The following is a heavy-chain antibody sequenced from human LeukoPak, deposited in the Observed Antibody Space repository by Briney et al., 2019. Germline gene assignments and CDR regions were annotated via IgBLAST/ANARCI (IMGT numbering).Heavy chain of an antibody. CDR2: IYSGGST. J-gene: IGHJ5*02. D-gene: IGHD3-10*01. CDR3: ARDPTEQESYYGSGSYYWFDP. Sequence: AGGSLRLSCAASGFTVSSNYMSWVRQAPGKGLEWVSVIYSGGSTYYADSVKGRFTISRDNAKNSLYLQMNSLRAEDTAVYYCARDPTEQESYYGSGSYYWFDPWGQGTLVTVSS. CDR1: GFTVSSNY. V-gene: IGHV3-53*01.